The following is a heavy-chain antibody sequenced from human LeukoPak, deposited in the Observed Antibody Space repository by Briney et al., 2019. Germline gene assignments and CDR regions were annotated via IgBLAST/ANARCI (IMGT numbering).Heavy chain of an antibody. D-gene: IGHD2-2*01. CDR1: GFSLSTSGVG. Sequence: SGPTLVNPTQTLTLTCTFSGFSLSTSGVGVGWIRQPPGKALEWLALIYWDDDKRYSPSLKSRLTITKDTSKNQVVLTMTNMDPVDTATYYCAHSSTSVVVVSFNWFDPWGQGTLVTVSS. J-gene: IGHJ5*02. CDR2: IYWDDDK. CDR3: AHSSTSVVVVSFNWFDP. V-gene: IGHV2-5*02.